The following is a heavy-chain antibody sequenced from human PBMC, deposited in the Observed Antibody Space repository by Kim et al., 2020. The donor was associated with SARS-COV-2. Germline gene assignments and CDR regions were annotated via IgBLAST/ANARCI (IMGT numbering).Heavy chain of an antibody. CDR2: ISYDGSNK. Sequence: GGSLRLSCAASGFTFSSYGMHWVRQAPGKGLEWVVVISYDGSNKYYADSVKGRFTISRDNSKNTLYLQMNSLRAEDTAVYYCAKEEGSGYSSGWTYYYGMDVWGQGTTVTVSS. V-gene: IGHV3-30*18. CDR1: GFTFSSYG. CDR3: AKEEGSGYSSGWTYYYGMDV. D-gene: IGHD6-19*01. J-gene: IGHJ6*02.